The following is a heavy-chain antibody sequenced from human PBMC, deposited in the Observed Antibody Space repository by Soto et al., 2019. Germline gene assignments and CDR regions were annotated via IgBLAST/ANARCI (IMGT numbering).Heavy chain of an antibody. CDR3: TSYYGETYGMDV. CDR2: IKSKTDGGST. Sequence: GGSLRLSCAASGFTFSNAWMTWVRQAPGKGLEWVGRIKSKTDGGSTDYAAPVKGRFTISRDDSKNTLYLQMNSLKTEDTAVYYCTSYYGETYGMDVWGQGTTVTVSS. D-gene: IGHD4-17*01. V-gene: IGHV3-15*07. CDR1: GFTFSNAW. J-gene: IGHJ6*02.